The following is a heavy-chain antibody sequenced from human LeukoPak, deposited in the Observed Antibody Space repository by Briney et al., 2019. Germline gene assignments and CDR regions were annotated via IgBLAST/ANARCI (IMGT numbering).Heavy chain of an antibody. CDR3: ARVRRRYCSGGSCYSPDY. V-gene: IGHV3-9*01. CDR1: GFTFSSYS. Sequence: GGSLRLSCAASGFTFSSYSMNWVRQAPGKGLEWVSGISWNSGSIGYADSVKGRFTISRDNAKNSLYLQMNSLRAEDTALYYCARVRRRYCSGGSCYSPDYWGQGTLVTVSS. D-gene: IGHD2-15*01. J-gene: IGHJ4*02. CDR2: ISWNSGSI.